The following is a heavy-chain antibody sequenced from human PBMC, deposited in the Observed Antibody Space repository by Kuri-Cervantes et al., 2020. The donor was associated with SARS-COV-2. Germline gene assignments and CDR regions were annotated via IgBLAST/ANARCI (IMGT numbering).Heavy chain of an antibody. CDR2: ISDSGANT. V-gene: IGHV3-23*01. CDR1: GFTFSGYA. Sequence: GESLKISCAASGFTFSGYAMSWVRQAPGKGLEWISGISDSGANTYYADSVKGRFTISRDNSKSTLYLQMNSLTAEDTATYYCAKRYCSNGVCYHYYYYYMDAWGKGTTVTVSS. D-gene: IGHD2-8*01. J-gene: IGHJ6*03. CDR3: AKRYCSNGVCYHYYYYYMDA.